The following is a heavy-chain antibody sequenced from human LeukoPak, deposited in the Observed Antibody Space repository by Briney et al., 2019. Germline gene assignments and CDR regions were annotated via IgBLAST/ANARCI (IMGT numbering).Heavy chain of an antibody. J-gene: IGHJ3*02. CDR2: INSDGSST. CDR3: ARDRSDWSLGAFDX. Sequence: GGSLRLSCAASGFTFSSYWMHWVRQASGKGLVWVSRINSDGSSTSYADSVRGRFSISRDNAKNSLYLQMNSLRAEDTAVYYCARDRSDWSLGAFDXWGQGTMVTVSS. D-gene: IGHD3/OR15-3a*01. V-gene: IGHV3-74*01. CDR1: GFTFSSYW.